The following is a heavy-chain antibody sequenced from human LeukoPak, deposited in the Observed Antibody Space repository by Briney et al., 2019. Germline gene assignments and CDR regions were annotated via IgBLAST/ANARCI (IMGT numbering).Heavy chain of an antibody. Sequence: GASVKVSCKASGYTFTSYYMHWVRQAPGQGQEWMGWSNPNSCGSNYVQMFQGRVTMTRDTSISTAYMELSRLRSDDTAVYYCARGPIVVVPAAISRESWFDHWGQGTLVTVSS. V-gene: IGHV1-2*02. D-gene: IGHD2-2*01. CDR3: ARGPIVVVPAAISRESWFDH. CDR1: GYTFTSYY. CDR2: SNPNSCGS. J-gene: IGHJ5*02.